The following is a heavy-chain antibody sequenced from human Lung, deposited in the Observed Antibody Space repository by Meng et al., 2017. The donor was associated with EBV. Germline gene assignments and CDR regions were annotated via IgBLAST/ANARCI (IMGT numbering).Heavy chain of an antibody. CDR2: IYHSGST. V-gene: IGHV4-4*02. Sequence: GRLQESGPGLVKPSGTLCLNCAVSGGSISRSNWWSWVRQPPGKGLEWIGEIYHSGSTNYNPSLKSRVTISVDKSKNQFPLKLSSVTAADTAVYYCARARSIAAAVIDYWGQGTLVTVSS. J-gene: IGHJ4*02. CDR1: GGSISRSNW. CDR3: ARARSIAAAVIDY. D-gene: IGHD6-13*01.